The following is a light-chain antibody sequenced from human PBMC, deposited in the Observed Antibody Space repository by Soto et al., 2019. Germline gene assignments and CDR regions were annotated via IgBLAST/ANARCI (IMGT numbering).Light chain of an antibody. Sequence: SYELTQPPSVSVSPGQTASITCSGDKLGDKYACWYQQKPGQSHVLVIYQDSKRPSGIPERFSGSNSGNTATLTISGTQAMDEADYYCQAWDSSTNYVFGTGTKLTVL. V-gene: IGLV3-1*01. CDR1: KLGDKY. CDR3: QAWDSSTNYV. J-gene: IGLJ1*01. CDR2: QDS.